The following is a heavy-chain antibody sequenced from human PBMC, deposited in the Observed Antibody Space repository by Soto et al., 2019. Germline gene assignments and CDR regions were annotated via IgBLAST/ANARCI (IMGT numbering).Heavy chain of an antibody. CDR2: IYHSGST. CDR1: GHSISSGYY. CDR3: ARRVTTAYFDY. D-gene: IGHD4-17*01. V-gene: IGHV4-38-2*01. Sequence: SETLSLTCAVSGHSISSGYYWGWIRQPPGKGREWIGSIYHSGSTYYNPSLKSRVTVSVDTSKNLFSLKLSSVTAADTAVYYCARRVTTAYFDYWGRGTLVTAPQ. J-gene: IGHJ4*02.